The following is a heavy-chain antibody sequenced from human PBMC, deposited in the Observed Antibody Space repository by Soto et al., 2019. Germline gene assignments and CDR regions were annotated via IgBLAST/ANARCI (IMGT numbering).Heavy chain of an antibody. D-gene: IGHD2-15*01. V-gene: IGHV1-69*06. CDR2: TITLFSTS. J-gene: IGHJ6*02. CDR3: ARAGGSPYYYDGMDV. CDR1: AGTFNNYA. Sequence: QVQLVQSGPEVKKPGSSVTVSCKASAGTFNNYAISWVRQAPGQGLEWMGGTITLFSTSRYAQKCQGRVTITADKSTSTVYMEMRNLKTEDTALYYCARAGGSPYYYDGMDVWGQGNRVTVS.